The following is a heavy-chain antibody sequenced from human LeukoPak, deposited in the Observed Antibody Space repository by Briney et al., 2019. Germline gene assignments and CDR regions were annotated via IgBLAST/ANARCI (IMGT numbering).Heavy chain of an antibody. J-gene: IGHJ4*02. V-gene: IGHV3-74*01. Sequence: PGGSLRLSCAASGFTFSSYWMHWVRQAPGKGLVWVSRINSDGSSTSYADSVKGRFTISRDNAKNTLYLQMNRLRAEDTAVYYCARAILRGVIHGWGQGTLVTVSS. D-gene: IGHD3-10*01. CDR1: GFTFSSYW. CDR3: ARAILRGVIHG. CDR2: INSDGSST.